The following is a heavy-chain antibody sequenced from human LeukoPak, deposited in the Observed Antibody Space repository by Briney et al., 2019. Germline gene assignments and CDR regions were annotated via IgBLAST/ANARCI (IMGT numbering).Heavy chain of an antibody. D-gene: IGHD6-13*01. CDR1: GFTFSSYS. J-gene: IGHJ4*02. CDR2: ISGSSSYI. CDR3: ARVRAAAGTWDYFDY. Sequence: GGSLRLSCAGSGFTFSSYSMNWVRQAPGKGLEWVSSISGSSSYIYYADSVKGRFTISRDNAKNSLYLQMDSLRAEDTAVYYCARVRAAAGTWDYFDYWGQGTLVTVSS. V-gene: IGHV3-21*01.